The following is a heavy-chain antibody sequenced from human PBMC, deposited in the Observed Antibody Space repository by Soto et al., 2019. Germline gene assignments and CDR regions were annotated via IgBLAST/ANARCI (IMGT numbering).Heavy chain of an antibody. CDR3: ARDLSTNGYYYYYGMDV. J-gene: IGHJ6*02. CDR2: TYYRSKWYN. V-gene: IGHV6-1*01. CDR1: GDSVSSNSAA. D-gene: IGHD2-2*01. Sequence: PSPTLSLTCAISGDSVSSNSAAWNWIRQSPSRGLEWLGRTYYRSKWYNDYAVSVKSRITINPDTSKNQFSLQLNSVTPEDTAVYYCARDLSTNGYYYYYGMDVWGQGTTVTVSS.